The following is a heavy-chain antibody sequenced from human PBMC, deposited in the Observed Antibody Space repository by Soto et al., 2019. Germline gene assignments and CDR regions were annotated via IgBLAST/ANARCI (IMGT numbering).Heavy chain of an antibody. D-gene: IGHD6-25*01. CDR1: GGSITSSSHF. CDR3: AGQTFTIAAASYGRSNWFDP. J-gene: IGHJ5*02. V-gene: IGHV4-39*01. Sequence: SETLSLTCTVSGGSITSSSHFWGWVRQPPGKGLEWIGTIYFTGNTYYTPSLKSRLTMSIDTSKNEFSLRLNSVTAADTAVYYCAGQTFTIAAASYGRSNWFDPWGPGTLVAVSS. CDR2: IYFTGNT.